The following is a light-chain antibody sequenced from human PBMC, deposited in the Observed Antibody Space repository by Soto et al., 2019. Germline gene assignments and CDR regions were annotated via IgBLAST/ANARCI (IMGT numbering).Light chain of an antibody. CDR3: QQYNNWPLT. CDR1: ENVNSN. Sequence: EIVMTQSPATLSVSPGERTTLSCRASENVNSNLAWYQQKPGQTPSLLIYGASSRATGIPARFSGSGSGTEFTLTISSLQSEDFAVYYCQQYNNWPLTFGGGTKVDI. V-gene: IGKV3-15*01. CDR2: GAS. J-gene: IGKJ4*01.